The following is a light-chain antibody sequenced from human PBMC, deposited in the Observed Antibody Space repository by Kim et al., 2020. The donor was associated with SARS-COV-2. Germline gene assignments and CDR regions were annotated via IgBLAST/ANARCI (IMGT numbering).Light chain of an antibody. CDR1: QSVSSN. Sequence: VSPGERATLSCRASQSVSSNLAWYQQKPGQAPSLLIYGASTRATGIPARFSGSGSGTDFTLIISSLQSEDFAVYFCQQYNNWPITFGQGTRLEIK. CDR2: GAS. J-gene: IGKJ5*01. V-gene: IGKV3-15*01. CDR3: QQYNNWPIT.